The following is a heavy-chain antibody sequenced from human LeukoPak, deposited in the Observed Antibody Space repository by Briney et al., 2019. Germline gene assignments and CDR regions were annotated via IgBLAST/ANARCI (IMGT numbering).Heavy chain of an antibody. CDR3: AREYCSSTSCYFVY. J-gene: IGHJ4*02. Sequence: GGSLRLSCAASGFTFSSYGMHWVRQAPGKGLEWVAVIWYDGSNKYYADSVKGRFTISRDNSKNTLYLQMNSLRAEDTAVYYCAREYCSSTSCYFVYWGQGTLVTVSS. D-gene: IGHD2-2*01. CDR1: GFTFSSYG. CDR2: IWYDGSNK. V-gene: IGHV3-33*01.